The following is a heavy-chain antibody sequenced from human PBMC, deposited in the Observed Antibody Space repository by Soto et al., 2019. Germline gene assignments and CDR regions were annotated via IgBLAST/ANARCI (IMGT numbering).Heavy chain of an antibody. Sequence: GGSLRLSCVASGFTFKNYGMHWVRQAPGKGLEWLAVVSYDGTKTMYTDSVKGRISISRDNARNTLFLQMDSLTAEDTALYYCARELRSYSGAYSDHWGQGTPVTVSS. J-gene: IGHJ4*02. CDR1: GFTFKNYG. CDR2: VSYDGTKT. V-gene: IGHV3-33*05. CDR3: ARELRSYSGAYSDH. D-gene: IGHD1-26*01.